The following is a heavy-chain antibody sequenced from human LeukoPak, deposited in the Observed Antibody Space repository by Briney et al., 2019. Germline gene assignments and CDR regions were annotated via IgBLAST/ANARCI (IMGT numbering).Heavy chain of an antibody. D-gene: IGHD1-1*01. CDR1: GGTFSSYA. J-gene: IGHJ6*03. V-gene: IGHV1-69*05. CDR2: IIPIFGTA. CDR3: ARVGKKISYYYYMDV. Sequence: SVKVSCEASGGTFSSYAISWVRQAPGQGLEWMGGIIPIFGTANYAQKFQGRVTITTDESTSTAYMELSSLRSEDTAVYYCARVGKKISYYYYMDVWGKGTTVTVSS.